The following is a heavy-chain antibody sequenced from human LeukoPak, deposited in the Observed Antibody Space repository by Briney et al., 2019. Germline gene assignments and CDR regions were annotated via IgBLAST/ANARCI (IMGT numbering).Heavy chain of an antibody. Sequence: GGSLRLSCAASGFTFSSYWMHWVRQAPGKGLVWVSRINSDGSSTSYADSVKGRFTISRDNAKNTLYLQMNSLRAEDTAVYNCARPYSSGWWYFDYWGQGTLVTVSS. CDR3: ARPYSSGWWYFDY. CDR2: INSDGSST. V-gene: IGHV3-74*01. J-gene: IGHJ4*02. CDR1: GFTFSSYW. D-gene: IGHD6-19*01.